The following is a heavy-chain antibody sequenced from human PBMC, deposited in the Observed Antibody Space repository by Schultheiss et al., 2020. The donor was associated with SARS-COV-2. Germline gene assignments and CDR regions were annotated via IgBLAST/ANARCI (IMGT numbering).Heavy chain of an antibody. Sequence: SETLSLTCAVYGGSFSGYYWGWIRQPAGKGLEWIGEINHSGSTNYNPSLKSRVTISVDTSKDQFSLKLSSVTAADTAVYYCASGESIDYWGQGTLVTVSS. CDR1: GGSFSGYY. CDR2: INHSGST. J-gene: IGHJ4*02. V-gene: IGHV4-34*01. CDR3: ASGESIDY.